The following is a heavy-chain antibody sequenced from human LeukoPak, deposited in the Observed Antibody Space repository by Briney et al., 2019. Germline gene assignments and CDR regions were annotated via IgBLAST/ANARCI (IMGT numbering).Heavy chain of an antibody. V-gene: IGHV4-34*01. D-gene: IGHD3-22*01. CDR1: GGSFSGYY. J-gene: IGHJ4*02. CDR2: TYHSGST. CDR3: ARDVGYYYDDTGYPVFDF. Sequence: SETLSLTCAVYGGSFSGYYWSWIRQPPGKGLEWIGETYHSGSTNYNPSLKSRVTISVDTSKNQFSLKLSSVTAADTAVYYCARDVGYYYDDTGYPVFDFWGQGTRVTVSS.